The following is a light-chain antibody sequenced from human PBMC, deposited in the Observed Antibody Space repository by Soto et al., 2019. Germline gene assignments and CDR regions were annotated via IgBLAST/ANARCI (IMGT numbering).Light chain of an antibody. Sequence: QSVLTQPASVSGSPGQSITISCTGTSSDVGGYYYVSWYQHHPGKAPKLMIYQVSNRPSGVSNRFSGSKSGNTASLTISGLQAEDEAVYYCSSYTSSNTFYVFGTGTKVTV. CDR2: QVS. CDR1: SSDVGGYYY. CDR3: SSYTSSNTFYV. V-gene: IGLV2-14*01. J-gene: IGLJ1*01.